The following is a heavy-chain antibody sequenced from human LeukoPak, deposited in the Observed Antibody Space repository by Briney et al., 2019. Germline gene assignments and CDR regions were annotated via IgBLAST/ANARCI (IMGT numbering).Heavy chain of an antibody. CDR1: GFTFSSYA. V-gene: IGHV3-23*01. CDR2: ISGSGGST. Sequence: GGSLRLSCAASGFTFSSYAMSWVRQAPGKGLEWVSAISGSGGSTYYADALKGLFTISRDNSKNTLYLQKNSLIAEETAVYYRSKTKRGDYGDDAFDIWGQATMLTVPS. CDR3: SKTKRGDYGDDAFDI. J-gene: IGHJ3*02. D-gene: IGHD4-17*01.